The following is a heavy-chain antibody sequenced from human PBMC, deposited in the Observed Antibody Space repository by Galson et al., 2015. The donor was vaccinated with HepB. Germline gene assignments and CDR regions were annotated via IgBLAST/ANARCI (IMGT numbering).Heavy chain of an antibody. CDR3: AYGSGSYFLDN. Sequence: SLRLSCATSGISFDSYAMHWVRQAPGKGLEWMAVISYDGGTTFHANSVKGRFTISRDNSGKTLYLQMNSLRSDDTAIYYCAYGSGSYFLDNWGQGTLVTGTS. CDR1: GISFDSYA. J-gene: IGHJ4*02. V-gene: IGHV3-30*14. CDR2: ISYDGGTT. D-gene: IGHD3-10*01.